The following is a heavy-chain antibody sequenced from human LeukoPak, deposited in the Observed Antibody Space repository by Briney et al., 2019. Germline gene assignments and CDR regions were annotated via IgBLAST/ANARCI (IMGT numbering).Heavy chain of an antibody. CDR3: AIGGDSSTSCYRCFNY. V-gene: IGHV5-51*01. J-gene: IGHJ4*02. Sequence: GESLKISCEGSGYSFTNYWIGWVRQMPGKGLEWMGIIYPDDSDTRYSPSFQGQVTISADKSFGTAYLQWSSLKASDTAMYYCAIGGDSSTSCYRCFNYWGQGTLVTVSS. CDR2: IYPDDSDT. D-gene: IGHD2-2*01. CDR1: GYSFTNYW.